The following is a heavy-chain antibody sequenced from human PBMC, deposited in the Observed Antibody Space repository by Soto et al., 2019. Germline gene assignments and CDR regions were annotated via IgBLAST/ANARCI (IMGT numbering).Heavy chain of an antibody. CDR3: AREWLDYRREHDAFDI. CDR2: ISSSSSTI. V-gene: IGHV3-48*02. D-gene: IGHD3-22*01. J-gene: IGHJ3*02. CDR1: GFTFSSYS. Sequence: GGSLRLSCAASGFTFSSYSMNWVRQAPGKGLEWVSYISSSSSTIYYADSVKGRFTISRDNAKNSLYLQMNSLRDEDTAVYYCAREWLDYRREHDAFDIWGQGTMVTVSS.